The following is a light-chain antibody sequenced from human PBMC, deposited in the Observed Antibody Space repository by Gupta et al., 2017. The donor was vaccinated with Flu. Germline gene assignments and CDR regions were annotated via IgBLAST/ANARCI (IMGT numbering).Light chain of an antibody. CDR3: HSSDGSWTSGV. Sequence: QLTQPPSVSVSPGQTARISCSGEELTKQYCFWYQQKAGQAPVLVIYKDTERPSGIPERVSGYSSGTVANLTINGVQAEDEADYYCHSSDGSWTSGVFGGGTKLTGL. CDR2: KDT. J-gene: IGLJ3*02. CDR1: ELTKQY. V-gene: IGLV3-25*02.